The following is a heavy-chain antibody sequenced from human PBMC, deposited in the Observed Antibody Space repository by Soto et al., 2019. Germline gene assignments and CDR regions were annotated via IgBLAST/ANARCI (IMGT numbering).Heavy chain of an antibody. D-gene: IGHD6-13*01. V-gene: IGHV4-4*07. CDR1: GGSIYRSGYY. CDR2: IYTSGST. Sequence: SETLSLTCTVSGGSIYRSGYYWSWIRQPAGKGLEWIGRIYTSGSTNYNPSLKSRVTMSVDTSKNQFSLKLSSVTAADTAVYYCARGGSSWYWDGEARYYYGMDVWGQGTTVTVSS. J-gene: IGHJ6*02. CDR3: ARGGSSWYWDGEARYYYGMDV.